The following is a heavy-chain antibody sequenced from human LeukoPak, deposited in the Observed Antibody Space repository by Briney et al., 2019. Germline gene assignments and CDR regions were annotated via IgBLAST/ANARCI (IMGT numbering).Heavy chain of an antibody. J-gene: IGHJ4*02. CDR2: IYYSGST. CDR1: GGSISSGGYY. D-gene: IGHD4-17*01. Sequence: PSQTLSLTCTVSGGSISSGGYYWSWIRQHPGKGLEWIGYIYYSGSTYYNPSLKSRVTISVDTSKNQFSLKLSSVTAADTAVYYCAREVLTVTHLYYFDYWGQGTLVTVSS. CDR3: AREVLTVTHLYYFDY. V-gene: IGHV4-31*03.